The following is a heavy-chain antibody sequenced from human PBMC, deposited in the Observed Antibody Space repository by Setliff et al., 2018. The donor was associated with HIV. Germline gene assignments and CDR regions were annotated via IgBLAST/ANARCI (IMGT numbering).Heavy chain of an antibody. D-gene: IGHD6-19*01. Sequence: ASVKVSCKASGYSFTDYFIHWVRQAPGRGLEWMGWISPHSGGTHYAQKLQGRVTMTTDTSTSTAYMELRSLRSDDTAMYYCARKYTGGPLDYWGQGTLVTVSS. CDR1: GYSFTDYF. CDR3: ARKYTGGPLDY. V-gene: IGHV1-18*04. CDR2: ISPHSGGT. J-gene: IGHJ4*02.